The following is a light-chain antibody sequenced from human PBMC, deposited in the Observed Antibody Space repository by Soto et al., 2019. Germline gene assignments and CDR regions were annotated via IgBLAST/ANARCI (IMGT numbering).Light chain of an antibody. CDR1: SSDVGFFNY. V-gene: IGLV2-8*01. CDR2: EVN. J-gene: IGLJ1*01. Sequence: QSVLTQPPSVSGSTGQSVTIFCARTSSDVGFFNYVSWYQHHPGKVPKFLIYEVNKRPSGVPDRFSGSKSGNTASLTVSGLQPEDEAEYFCSSFVDGTSYVFGTGTKVTVL. CDR3: SSFVDGTSYV.